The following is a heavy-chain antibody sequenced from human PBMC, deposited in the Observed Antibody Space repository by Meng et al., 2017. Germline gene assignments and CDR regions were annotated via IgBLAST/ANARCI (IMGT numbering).Heavy chain of an antibody. D-gene: IGHD6-19*01. J-gene: IGHJ4*02. CDR1: GSSVTTSY. V-gene: IGHV3-53*01. CDR3: ARDSSSGWYHNY. CDR2: ISSGGST. Sequence: EVQWREPGGGLTQPGGPLLRSCTPSGSSVTTSYIGWVRQAPGKGLEWVSVISSGGSTYYADSVKGRFSLSRDNSKNTLYLQMNSLRAEDTAVYFCARDSSSGWYHNYWGQGTLVTVSS.